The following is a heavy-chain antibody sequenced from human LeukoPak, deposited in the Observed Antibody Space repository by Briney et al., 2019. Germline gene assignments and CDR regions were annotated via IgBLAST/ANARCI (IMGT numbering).Heavy chain of an antibody. V-gene: IGHV3-7*03. CDR2: IKEDGSET. D-gene: IGHD6-13*01. J-gene: IGHJ5*02. CDR3: ARDLAIAAAGSGWFDP. CDR1: GFTFKKYW. Sequence: GESLRLSCAASGFTFKKYWMNWVRQVPGKGLECLANIKEDGSETYYADSVKGRFTISRDNAKNSLYLQMNSLRAEDTALYHCARDLAIAAAGSGWFDPWGQGTLVTVSS.